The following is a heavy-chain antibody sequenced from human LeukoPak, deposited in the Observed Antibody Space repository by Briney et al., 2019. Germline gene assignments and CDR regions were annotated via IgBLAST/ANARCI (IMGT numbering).Heavy chain of an antibody. D-gene: IGHD3-16*01. J-gene: IGHJ6*02. V-gene: IGHV3-23*01. Sequence: GGSLRLSCAASGFTFSSYAMSWVRQAPGKGLEWVSAISGSGGSTYYADSVKGRFTISRDNSKNTLYLQMNSLRAEDTAVYYCAKSRALGVALSYYYYYYGMDVWGQGTTVTVSS. CDR2: ISGSGGST. CDR1: GFTFSSYA. CDR3: AKSRALGVALSYYYYYYGMDV.